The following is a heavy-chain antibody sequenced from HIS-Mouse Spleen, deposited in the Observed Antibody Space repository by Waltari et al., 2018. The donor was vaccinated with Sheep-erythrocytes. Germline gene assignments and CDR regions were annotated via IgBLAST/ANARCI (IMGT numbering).Heavy chain of an antibody. D-gene: IGHD7-27*01. V-gene: IGHV2-5*02. CDR1: GFSLSTSGVG. J-gene: IGHJ3*02. CDR3: AHSGTGDDAFDI. CDR2: IYWDDDK. Sequence: QITLKESGPTLVKPTQTLTLTCTFSGFSLSTSGVGVGWIRQPPGKALAWLALIYWDDDKRYSPSLKSRRTITKDTSKSQVVLTMTNMDPVDTATYYCAHSGTGDDAFDIWGQGTMVTVSS.